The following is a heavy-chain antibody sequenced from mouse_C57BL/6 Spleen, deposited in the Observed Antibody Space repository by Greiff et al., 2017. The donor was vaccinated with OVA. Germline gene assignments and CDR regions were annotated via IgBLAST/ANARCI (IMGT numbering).Heavy chain of an antibody. CDR2: INPNNGGT. Sequence: EVKLQESGPELVKPGASVKMSCKASGYTFTDYNMHWVKQSHGKSLEWIGYINPNNGGTSYNQKFKGKATLTVNKSSSTAYMELRSLTSEDSAVYYCARPYYYGSTYFDYWGQGTTLTVSS. V-gene: IGHV1-22*01. CDR1: GYTFTDYN. J-gene: IGHJ2*01. CDR3: ARPYYYGSTYFDY. D-gene: IGHD1-1*01.